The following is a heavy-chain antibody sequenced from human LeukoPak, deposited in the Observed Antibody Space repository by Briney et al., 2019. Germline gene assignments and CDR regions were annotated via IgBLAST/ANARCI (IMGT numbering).Heavy chain of an antibody. J-gene: IGHJ4*02. Sequence: ASVKVSCKASGYTFTSYGISWVRQAPGQGLEWMGWISAYNGNTNYAQKLQGRVTMTTDTSTSTAYMELRSLRSDDTAVYYCARDRVDGSGPSYFDYWGQGTLVTVSS. CDR1: GYTFTSYG. CDR2: ISAYNGNT. D-gene: IGHD3-22*01. CDR3: ARDRVDGSGPSYFDY. V-gene: IGHV1-18*01.